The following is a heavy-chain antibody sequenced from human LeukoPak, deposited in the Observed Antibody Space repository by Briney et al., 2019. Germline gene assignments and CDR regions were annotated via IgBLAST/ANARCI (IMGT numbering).Heavy chain of an antibody. CDR3: ARDANWNPPYHFDY. V-gene: IGHV1-46*01. J-gene: IGHJ4*02. CDR2: INPSDGGT. CDR1: GYTFTDYY. Sequence: ASVKVSCKAAGYTFTDYYMHWVRQAPGQGLEWMGLINPSDGGTTYSKKFQGRVTMTRDTSTSTVYMELSSLRSEDTAVFYCARDANWNPPYHFDYWGQGTLVTVSS. D-gene: IGHD1-20*01.